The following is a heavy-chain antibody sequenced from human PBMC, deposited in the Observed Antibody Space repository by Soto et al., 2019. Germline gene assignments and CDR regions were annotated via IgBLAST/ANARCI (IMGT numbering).Heavy chain of an antibody. V-gene: IGHV4-30-2*01. Sequence: TSETLSLTCAVSGGSISSGGYAWAWIRQPPGKGLEWVGYIYQSGSTYYNPSLKSRVTIAADRSKNQFSLNLASVTAADTAVYYCARSYSGGDAYFDYWGQGTVVTVSS. D-gene: IGHD2-21*02. CDR1: GGSISSGGYA. CDR2: IYQSGST. J-gene: IGHJ4*02. CDR3: ARSYSGGDAYFDY.